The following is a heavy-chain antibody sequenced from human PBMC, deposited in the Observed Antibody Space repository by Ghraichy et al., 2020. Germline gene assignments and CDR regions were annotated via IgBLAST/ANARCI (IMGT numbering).Heavy chain of an antibody. V-gene: IGHV4-39*01. J-gene: IGHJ4*02. CDR2: LYYSGST. D-gene: IGHD6-13*01. Sequence: SETLSLTCTVSGGSIISTSYYWGWIRQPPGKGLEWIGSLYYSGSTYYNPSLRSRVTISVDTSKNQFPLKLSSVTAADTAVYCCARHGIIAAGGIDYWGQGSLVTVSS. CDR3: ARHGIIAAGGIDY. CDR1: GGSIISTSYY.